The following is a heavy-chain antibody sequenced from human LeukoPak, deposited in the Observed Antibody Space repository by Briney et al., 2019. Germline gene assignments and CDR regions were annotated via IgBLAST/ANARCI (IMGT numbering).Heavy chain of an antibody. CDR3: ARQIRGQKGGYYFDY. CDR1: GYSISSGYY. CDR2: IYHSGST. V-gene: IGHV4-38-2*02. Sequence: SETLSLTCTVSGYSISSGYYWGLIRQPPGKGLEWFGSIYHSGSTYYNPSLKSRVTISVDTSKNQFSLKLSSVTAAHTAVYYCARQIRGQKGGYYFDYWGQGTLVTVSS. J-gene: IGHJ4*02.